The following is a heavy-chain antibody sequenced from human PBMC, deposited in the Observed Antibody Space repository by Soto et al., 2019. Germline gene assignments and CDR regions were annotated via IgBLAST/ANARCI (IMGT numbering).Heavy chain of an antibody. CDR1: GYSISSGYY. CDR2: IYTSGST. Sequence: PSETLSLTCAVSGYSISSGYYWGWRRQPAGKGLEWIGRIYTSGSTNYNPSLKSRVTMSVDTSKYPFSLKLSSVTAADTAVYYCARDSGRKGGMDVWGQGTTVTVSS. CDR3: ARDSGRKGGMDV. V-gene: IGHV4-4*07. J-gene: IGHJ6*02. D-gene: IGHD1-26*01.